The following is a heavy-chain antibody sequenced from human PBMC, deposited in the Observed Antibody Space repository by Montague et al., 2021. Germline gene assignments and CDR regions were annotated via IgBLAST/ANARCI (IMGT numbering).Heavy chain of an antibody. J-gene: IGHJ6*03. Sequence: SETLSLTCTVSRSLINSDYYWGWLRQPPGKGLEWMGSVPHGGRTYYNPSLKSRVTISVDTSNNHFSLKPSSVTAADSAMYYCARERDRYYYMDIWGKGTTITVSS. V-gene: IGHV4-38-2*02. CDR3: ARERDRYYYMDI. CDR2: VPHGGRT. CDR1: RSLINSDYY.